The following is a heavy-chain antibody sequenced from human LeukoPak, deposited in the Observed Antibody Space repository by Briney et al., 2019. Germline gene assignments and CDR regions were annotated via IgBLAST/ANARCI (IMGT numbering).Heavy chain of an antibody. J-gene: IGHJ4*02. Sequence: PGGCLRLSCAASGFTFSIYSMTWVRQVPGKGLEWVSAMSGSGSDTYYADSVRGRFTISRDNSKSTLYLQMNSLRVEDTAVYYCARKYSSGWLDYWGQGTLVTVSS. CDR1: GFTFSIYS. D-gene: IGHD6-19*01. CDR3: ARKYSSGWLDY. CDR2: MSGSGSDT. V-gene: IGHV3-23*01.